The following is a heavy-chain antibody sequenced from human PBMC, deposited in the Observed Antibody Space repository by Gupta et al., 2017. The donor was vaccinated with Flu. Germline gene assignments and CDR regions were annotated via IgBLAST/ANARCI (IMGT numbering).Heavy chain of an antibody. D-gene: IGHD2-21*02. J-gene: IGHJ4*02. CDR1: FTFSSYS. V-gene: IGHV3-21*01. CDR2: ISSSSSYI. Sequence: FTFSSYSMNWVRQAPGKGLEWVSSISSSSSYIYYADSVKGRFTISRDNAKNSLYLQMNSLRAEDTAVYYCAREGTDSFDYWGQGTLVTVSS. CDR3: AREGTDSFDY.